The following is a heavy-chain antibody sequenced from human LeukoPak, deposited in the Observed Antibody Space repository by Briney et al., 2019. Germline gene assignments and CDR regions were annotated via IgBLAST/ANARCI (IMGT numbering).Heavy chain of an antibody. J-gene: IGHJ4*02. CDR3: ARDPDSSGYCVTDY. D-gene: IGHD3-22*01. CDR1: GYTFTSYY. CDR2: INPNSGGT. V-gene: IGHV1-2*02. Sequence: ASVKVSCKASGYTFTSYYMHWVRQAPGQGLEWMGWINPNSGGTNYAQKFQGRVTMTRDTSVSTAYMELSRLRSDDTAVYYCARDPDSSGYCVTDYWGQGTLVTVSS.